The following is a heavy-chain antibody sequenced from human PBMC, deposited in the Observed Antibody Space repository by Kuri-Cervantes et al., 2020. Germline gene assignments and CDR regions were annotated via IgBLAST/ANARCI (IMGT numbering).Heavy chain of an antibody. Sequence: ASVKVSCKASGYTFTSYGISWVRQAPGQGLEWMGWISAYNGNTNYAQKLQGRVTMTTDTSTSTAYMELRSLRSDDTAVYYCARAYDYGDYVGAFDIWRQGTMVTVSS. CDR1: GYTFTSYG. J-gene: IGHJ3*02. D-gene: IGHD4-17*01. CDR2: ISAYNGNT. V-gene: IGHV1-18*01. CDR3: ARAYDYGDYVGAFDI.